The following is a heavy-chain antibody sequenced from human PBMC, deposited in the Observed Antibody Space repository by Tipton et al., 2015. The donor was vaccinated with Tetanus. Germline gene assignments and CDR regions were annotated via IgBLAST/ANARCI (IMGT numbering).Heavy chain of an antibody. Sequence: QLVQSGAEVKKPGESLNISCKASGYNFATFWIGWVRQKPGKGLEWMGIIFPGGSGSGVRYSPTFEGQVTISADKSTTTAYLQWDRLKVSDSAIYYCARHGWGTSYGWFDPWGQGTLVTVSS. V-gene: IGHV5-51*01. CDR3: ARHGWGTSYGWFDP. J-gene: IGHJ5*02. D-gene: IGHD6-19*01. CDR1: GYNFATFW. CDR2: IFPGGSGSGV.